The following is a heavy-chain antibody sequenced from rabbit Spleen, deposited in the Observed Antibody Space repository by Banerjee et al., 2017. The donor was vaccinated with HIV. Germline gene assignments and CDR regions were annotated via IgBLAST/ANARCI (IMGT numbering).Heavy chain of an antibody. Sequence: QSLEESGGDLVKPGASLTLTCTASGVSFSFSSYMCWVRQAPGKGLEWIACIEVGSSGFTYFATWAKGRFTISKTSSTTVTLQVTRLTAADTATYFCARDTSSSFSSYGMDLWGPGHPRHRL. CDR3: ARDTSSSFSSYGMDL. CDR2: IEVGSSGFT. CDR1: GVSFSFSSY. V-gene: IGHV1S40*01. J-gene: IGHJ6*01. D-gene: IGHD1-1*01.